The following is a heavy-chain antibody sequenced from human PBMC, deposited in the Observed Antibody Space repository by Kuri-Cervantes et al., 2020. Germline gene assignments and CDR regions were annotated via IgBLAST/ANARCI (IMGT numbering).Heavy chain of an antibody. J-gene: IGHJ2*01. D-gene: IGHD6-19*01. CDR1: GFTFSSYD. Sequence: LSLTCAASGFTFSSYDMHWVRQATGKGLEWVSAIGTAGDTYYPGSVKGRFTISRENAKNSLYLQMNSPRAGDPAVYYCARDPSSGWYFDLWGRGTLVTVSS. CDR2: IGTAGDT. CDR3: ARDPSSGWYFDL. V-gene: IGHV3-13*01.